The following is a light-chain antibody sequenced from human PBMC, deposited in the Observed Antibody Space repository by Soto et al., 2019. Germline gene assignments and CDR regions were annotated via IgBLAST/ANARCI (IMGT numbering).Light chain of an antibody. CDR2: DAS. J-gene: IGKJ1*01. CDR1: QSVSSY. CDR3: QEYRPYWT. V-gene: IGKV3-11*01. Sequence: IVLTQSPSARFLSPWEIATLYCRASQSVSSYLAWYQQKPGQAPRLLIYDASNRATGIPDRFSGSGSGTDFTLTISSLQPNDSATYYCQEYRPYWTLGQGTKVDI.